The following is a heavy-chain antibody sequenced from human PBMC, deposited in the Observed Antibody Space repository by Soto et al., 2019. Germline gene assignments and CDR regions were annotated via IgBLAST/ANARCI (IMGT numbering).Heavy chain of an antibody. CDR2: IRSKAYGGTT. CDR3: TREPPYSSGWTAPEY. Sequence: GVSLRLSCTASGFTFGDYAMSWFRQAPGKGLEWVGFIRSKAYGGTTEYAASVKGRFTISRDDSKSIAYLQMNSLKTEGTAVYYCTREPPYSSGWTAPEYWGQGTLVTVSS. CDR1: GFTFGDYA. J-gene: IGHJ4*02. V-gene: IGHV3-49*03. D-gene: IGHD6-19*01.